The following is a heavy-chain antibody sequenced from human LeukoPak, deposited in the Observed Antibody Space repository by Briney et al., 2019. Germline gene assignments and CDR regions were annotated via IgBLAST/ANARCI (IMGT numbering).Heavy chain of an antibody. J-gene: IGHJ4*02. CDR1: GGSISSYY. Sequence: PSETLSLTCTVSGGSISSYYWSWIRQPPGKGLEWIGYIFYSGSTNYNPSLKSRVTISVDTSKNQFSLKLSSVTAADTAVYYCARHDSVVVAAPFDRWGQGTLVTVSS. CDR2: IFYSGST. V-gene: IGHV4-59*08. D-gene: IGHD2-15*01. CDR3: ARHDSVVVAAPFDR.